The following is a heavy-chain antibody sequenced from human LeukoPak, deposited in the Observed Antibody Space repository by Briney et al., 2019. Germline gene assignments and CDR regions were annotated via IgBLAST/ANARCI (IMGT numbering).Heavy chain of an antibody. J-gene: IGHJ3*02. CDR1: GFTFSSYT. CDR3: ARDLTGWGAFDI. CDR2: ISSSSSYI. D-gene: IGHD3-9*01. V-gene: IGHV3-21*01. Sequence: GGSLRLSCAASGFTFSSYTMNWVRQAPGKGLEWVSSISSSSSYIYYADSVKGRFTISRDNAKNSLYLQMNSLRAEDTAVYYCARDLTGWGAFDIWGQGTMVTVSS.